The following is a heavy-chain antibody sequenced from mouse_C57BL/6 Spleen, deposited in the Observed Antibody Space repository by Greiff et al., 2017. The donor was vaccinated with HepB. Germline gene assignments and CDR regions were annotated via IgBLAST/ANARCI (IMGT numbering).Heavy chain of an antibody. CDR3: ARGTTVVGDFDV. Sequence: VQLQQPGAELVMPGASVKLSCKASGYTFTSYWMHWVKQRPGQGLEWIGEIDPSDSYTNYNQKFKGKSTLTVDKSSSTAYMQLSSLTSEDSAVYYCARGTTVVGDFDVWGTGTTVTVSS. CDR1: GYTFTSYW. J-gene: IGHJ1*03. D-gene: IGHD1-1*01. CDR2: IDPSDSYT. V-gene: IGHV1-69*01.